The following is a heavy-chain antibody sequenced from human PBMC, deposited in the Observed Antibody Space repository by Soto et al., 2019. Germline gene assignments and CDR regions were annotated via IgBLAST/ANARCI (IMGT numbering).Heavy chain of an antibody. D-gene: IGHD3-3*01. V-gene: IGHV3-30-3*01. CDR1: GFACSSYS. CDR2: ISYDGSNK. Sequence: PGGSMGLASAASGFACSSYSMHWVRQATGKGLEWVAVISYDGSNKYYADSVKGRFTISRDNSKNTLYLQMNSLRAEDTAVYYCARDLGDYDFWSGPLGYYYYYGMDVWGQGTTVTAP. J-gene: IGHJ6*02. CDR3: ARDLGDYDFWSGPLGYYYYYGMDV.